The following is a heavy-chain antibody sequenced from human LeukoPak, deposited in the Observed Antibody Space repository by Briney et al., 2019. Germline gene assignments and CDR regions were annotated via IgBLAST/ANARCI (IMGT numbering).Heavy chain of an antibody. V-gene: IGHV1-18*01. CDR3: ARGNYCSGGSCYDGAFDY. Sequence: ASVKVSRKASGYTFTSYGISWVRQAPGQGLEWMGWSSGYNGNTNYAQKLQGRVTMTTDTSTSTAYMELRSLRSDDTAVYYCARGNYCSGGSCYDGAFDYWGQGTLVTVSS. CDR2: SSGYNGNT. CDR1: GYTFTSYG. D-gene: IGHD2-15*01. J-gene: IGHJ4*02.